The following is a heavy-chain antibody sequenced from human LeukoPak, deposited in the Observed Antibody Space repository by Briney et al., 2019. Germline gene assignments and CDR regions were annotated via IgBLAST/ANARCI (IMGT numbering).Heavy chain of an antibody. D-gene: IGHD3-22*01. CDR1: GYTFTSYG. CDR3: ARSYYYEQYYLDY. Sequence: ASVKVSCKASGYTFTSYGISWVRQAPGQGLEWMGWINTNTGNPTYAQGFTGRFVFSLDTSVSTAYLQISSLKAEDTAVYYCARSYYYEQYYLDYWGQGTLVTVSS. V-gene: IGHV7-4-1*02. J-gene: IGHJ4*02. CDR2: INTNTGNP.